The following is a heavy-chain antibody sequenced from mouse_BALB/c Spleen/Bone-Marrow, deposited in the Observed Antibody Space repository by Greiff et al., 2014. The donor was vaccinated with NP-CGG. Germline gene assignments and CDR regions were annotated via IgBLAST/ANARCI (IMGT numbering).Heavy chain of an antibody. J-gene: IGHJ3*01. V-gene: IGHV14-3*02. Sequence: EVQLQQSGAELVKPGASVKLSCTASGFNIKDTYMHWVKQRPEQGLEWIGRIDPANGNTKYGPKFQGKATITADTSSNTAYLQLSSLTSEDTAVYYCARYNYGSSQFAYWGQGTLVTVSA. CDR1: GFNIKDTY. CDR2: IDPANGNT. CDR3: ARYNYGSSQFAY. D-gene: IGHD1-1*01.